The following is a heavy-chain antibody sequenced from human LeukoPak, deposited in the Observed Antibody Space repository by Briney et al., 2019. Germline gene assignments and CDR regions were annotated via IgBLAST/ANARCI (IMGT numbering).Heavy chain of an antibody. CDR1: GFTFSSCG. CDR2: ISYDGSNK. V-gene: IGHV3-30*03. Sequence: PGGSLRLSCAASGFTFSSCGMHWVRQAPGKGLEWVAVISYDGSNKYYADSVKGRFTISRDNSKNTLYLQMNSLRAEDTAVYYCARTVICSGGSCYSSAAFDIWGQGTMVTVSS. J-gene: IGHJ3*02. CDR3: ARTVICSGGSCYSSAAFDI. D-gene: IGHD2-15*01.